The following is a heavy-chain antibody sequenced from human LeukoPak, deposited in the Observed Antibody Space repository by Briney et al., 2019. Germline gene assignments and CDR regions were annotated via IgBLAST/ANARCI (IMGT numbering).Heavy chain of an antibody. CDR3: ARVGYYESSGYYEY. J-gene: IGHJ4*02. CDR2: INPNSGGT. CDR1: GYTFTDYY. V-gene: IGHV1-2*06. Sequence: ASVKVSCKASGYTFTDYYMHWVRQAPGQGLEWMGRINPNSGGTNYAQKFQGRVTMTRDTSISTVYMELSRPRSDDTAVYYCARVGYYESSGYYEYWGQGTLVTVSS. D-gene: IGHD3-22*01.